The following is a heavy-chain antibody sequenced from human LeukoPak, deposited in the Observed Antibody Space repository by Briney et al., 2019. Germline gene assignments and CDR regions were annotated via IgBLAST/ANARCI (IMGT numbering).Heavy chain of an antibody. V-gene: IGHV1-18*01. D-gene: IGHD4-23*01. CDR1: DYTFTSYG. CDR3: ARVEYGGNWMDY. CDR2: ISGYNGNT. J-gene: IGHJ4*02. Sequence: GASVEVSCKTSDYTFTSYGIGWVRQAPGQGLEWMGWISGYNGNTNYAQRLQGRVAMTTDTSTNTAYMELRSLRSDDTAVYYCARVEYGGNWMDYWGQGTLVTVSS.